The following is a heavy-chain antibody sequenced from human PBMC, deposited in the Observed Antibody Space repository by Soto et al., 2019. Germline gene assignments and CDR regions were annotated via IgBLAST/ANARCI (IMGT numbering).Heavy chain of an antibody. CDR1: GGTFSSYA. CDR3: AAPAQVPWVWFDP. Sequence: VASVKVSCKASGGTFSSYAIIWVRQAPGQGLEWMGGIIPIFGTANYAQKFQGRVTITADESTSTAYMELSSLRSEDTAVYYCAAPAQVPWVWFDPWGQGTLVTVSS. D-gene: IGHD3-16*01. CDR2: IIPIFGTA. V-gene: IGHV1-69*13. J-gene: IGHJ5*02.